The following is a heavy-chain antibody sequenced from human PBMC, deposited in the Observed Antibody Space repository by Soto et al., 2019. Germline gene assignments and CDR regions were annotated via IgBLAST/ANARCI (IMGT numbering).Heavy chain of an antibody. CDR1: GGSISSGGYY. CDR3: ARAGYYDSSGYYYAFDI. Sequence: QVQLQESGPGLVKPSQTLSLTCTVSGGSISSGGYYWSWIRQHPGKGLEWIGYIYYSGSTYYNPFLKSRVTISVDTSKNQCSLKLSSVTAADTAVYYCARAGYYDSSGYYYAFDIWGQGTMVTVSS. CDR2: IYYSGST. V-gene: IGHV4-31*03. D-gene: IGHD3-22*01. J-gene: IGHJ3*02.